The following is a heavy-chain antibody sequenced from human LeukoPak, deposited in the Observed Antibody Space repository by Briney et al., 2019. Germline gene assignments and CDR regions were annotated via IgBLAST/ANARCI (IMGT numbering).Heavy chain of an antibody. Sequence: SETLSLTCTVSGGSISSSSYYWGWIRQPPGKGLEWIGRIYYSGSTYYNPSLKSRVTISVDTSKNQFSLKLSSVTAADTAVYYCARQSDYDFWSGDVGWFDPWGQGTLVTVSS. J-gene: IGHJ5*02. CDR3: ARQSDYDFWSGDVGWFDP. CDR2: IYYSGST. D-gene: IGHD3-3*01. V-gene: IGHV4-39*01. CDR1: GGSISSSSYY.